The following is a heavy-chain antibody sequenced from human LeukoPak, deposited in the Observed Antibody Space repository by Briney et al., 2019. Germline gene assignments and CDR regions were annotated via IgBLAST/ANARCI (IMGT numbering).Heavy chain of an antibody. J-gene: IGHJ4*02. CDR3: ARDVEITMILVDY. Sequence: GGSLRLSCAASGFTFSSYAMHWVRQAPGKGLEWVAVISYDGSNKYYADSVKGRFTISRDNSKNTLYLQMNSLRAEDTAVYYCARDVEITMILVDYWGQGTLVTVSS. CDR2: ISYDGSNK. CDR1: GFTFSSYA. D-gene: IGHD3-22*01. V-gene: IGHV3-30*04.